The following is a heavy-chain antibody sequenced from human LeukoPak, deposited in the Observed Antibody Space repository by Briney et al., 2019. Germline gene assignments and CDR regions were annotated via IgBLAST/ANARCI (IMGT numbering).Heavy chain of an antibody. V-gene: IGHV4-39*01. CDR1: GGSISSSSYY. D-gene: IGHD3-22*01. CDR3: ARLTMIVVVIDY. CDR2: IYYSGST. Sequence: SETLSLTCTVSGGSISSSSYYWGWIRQPPGKGLEWIGSIYYSGSTYYNPSLKSRVTISVDTSKNPFSLKLSSVTAADTAVYYCARLTMIVVVIDYWGQGTLVTVSS. J-gene: IGHJ4*02.